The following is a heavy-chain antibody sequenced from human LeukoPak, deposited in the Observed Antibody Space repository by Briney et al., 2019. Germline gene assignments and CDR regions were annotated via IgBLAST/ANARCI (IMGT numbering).Heavy chain of an antibody. Sequence: ASVTVSCKASGGTFSSYAISWVRQAPGQGLEWMGGIIPIFGTANYAQKFQGRVTITTDESTSTAYMELSGLRSEDTAVYYCVVEAAADMDVWGKGTTVTVSS. CDR3: VVEAAADMDV. CDR2: IIPIFGTA. D-gene: IGHD6-13*01. V-gene: IGHV1-69*05. J-gene: IGHJ6*03. CDR1: GGTFSSYA.